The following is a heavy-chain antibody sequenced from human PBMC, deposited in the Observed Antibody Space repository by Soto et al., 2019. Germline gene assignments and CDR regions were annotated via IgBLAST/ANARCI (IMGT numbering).Heavy chain of an antibody. CDR3: AKEYGSTWIDH. CDR1: GFTFSTYG. D-gene: IGHD6-13*01. Sequence: QVQLVESGGGVVQPGRSLRLSCAASGFTFSTYGMHGVRQAPGKGLEWVAAMSYDGTKEYYVDSVKGRFTISRDNSRNTLFLQLNSLRDEDTAVYYCAKEYGSTWIDHWGQGTLVTVSS. J-gene: IGHJ4*02. CDR2: MSYDGTKE. V-gene: IGHV3-30*18.